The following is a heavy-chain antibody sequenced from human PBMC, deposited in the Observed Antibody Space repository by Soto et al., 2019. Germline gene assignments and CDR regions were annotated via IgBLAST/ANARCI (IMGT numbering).Heavy chain of an antibody. CDR1: GYSFTNYW. J-gene: IGHJ4*02. V-gene: IGHV5-51*01. Sequence: PGESLKISCQGSGYSFTNYWIGWVRQMPGKGLEWMGTIYPGDSDTRYSPSFQGQVTISADKSISAAYLQWSSLKASDTAMYYCARRGYDTTSWHTFDYWGQGTLVTVSS. D-gene: IGHD6-13*01. CDR2: IYPGDSDT. CDR3: ARRGYDTTSWHTFDY.